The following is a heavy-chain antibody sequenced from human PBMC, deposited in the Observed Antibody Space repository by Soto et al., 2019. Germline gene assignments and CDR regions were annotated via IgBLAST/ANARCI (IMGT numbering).Heavy chain of an antibody. CDR2: INHSGST. CDR1: GGSFSGYY. Sequence: QVQLQQWGAGLLKPSETLSLTCAVYGGSFSGYYWSWIRQPPGKGLEWIGEINHSGSTNYNPSLKSXXTXSXXTSKNQFSLKLSSVTAADTAVYYCASHRGYKRFDYWGQGTLVTVSS. J-gene: IGHJ4*02. CDR3: ASHRGYKRFDY. D-gene: IGHD5-12*01. V-gene: IGHV4-34*01.